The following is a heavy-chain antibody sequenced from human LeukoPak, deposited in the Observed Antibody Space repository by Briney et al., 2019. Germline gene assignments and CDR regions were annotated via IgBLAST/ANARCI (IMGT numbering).Heavy chain of an antibody. Sequence: SETLSLTCSVSGGSVASRAYCWSWIRQPPGKGLEWIGYSCYSGTTYYNPSLKSRVTISIDTSMNQFSLRLSSVTAADTAIYYCARYYGSGGYPFDYWGPGTVVTVSS. D-gene: IGHD3-10*01. V-gene: IGHV4-30-4*01. J-gene: IGHJ4*02. CDR3: ARYYGSGGYPFDY. CDR2: SCYSGTT. CDR1: GGSVASRAYC.